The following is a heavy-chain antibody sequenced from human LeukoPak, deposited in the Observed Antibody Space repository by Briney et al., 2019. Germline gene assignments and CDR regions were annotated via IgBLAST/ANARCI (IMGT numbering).Heavy chain of an antibody. CDR3: ATITMVRGVSYYFDY. CDR1: GYTFTDYY. J-gene: IGHJ4*02. V-gene: IGHV1-69-2*01. Sequence: ASVKISCKVSGYTFTDYYMHWVQQAPGKGLEWMALVDPEDGETIYAEKFQGRVTITADTSTDTAYMELSSLRSEDTAVYYCATITMVRGVSYYFDYWGQGTPVTVSS. D-gene: IGHD3-10*01. CDR2: VDPEDGET.